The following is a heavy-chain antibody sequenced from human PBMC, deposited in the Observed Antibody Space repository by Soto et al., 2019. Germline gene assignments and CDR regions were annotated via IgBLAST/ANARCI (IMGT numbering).Heavy chain of an antibody. V-gene: IGHV3-23*01. J-gene: IGHJ4*02. D-gene: IGHD3-10*01. CDR3: AKDSPVLLWFGELSYYFDY. CDR1: GFTFSSYA. Sequence: GGSLRLSCAASGFTFSSYAMSWVRQAPGKGLEWVSAISGSGGSTYYADSVKGRFTISRDNSKNTLYLQMNSLRAEDTAVYYCAKDSPVLLWFGELSYYFDYWGQGTLVTVSS. CDR2: ISGSGGST.